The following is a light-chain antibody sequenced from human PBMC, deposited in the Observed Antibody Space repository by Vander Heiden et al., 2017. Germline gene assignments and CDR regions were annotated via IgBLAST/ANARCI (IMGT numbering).Light chain of an antibody. CDR1: QSISSY. CDR2: AAS. J-gene: IGKJ1*01. Sequence: DIQMTQSPSSLSASVGDRVPITCRASQSISSYLHWYQQKPGKAPKLLIYAASSWQSGVPSRFSGSGSGTDFTLTISSLQPEDFATYYCQQSYSTPRTFGQGTKVEIK. V-gene: IGKV1-39*01. CDR3: QQSYSTPRT.